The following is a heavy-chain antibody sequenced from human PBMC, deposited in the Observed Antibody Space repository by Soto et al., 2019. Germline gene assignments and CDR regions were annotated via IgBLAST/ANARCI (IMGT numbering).Heavy chain of an antibody. CDR3: ARSSTPYYYQSSPYWPAKALDI. Sequence: QVQLVQSGAEVQKPGSSVKVSCKASGATFSSHALSWVRQAPGQGLEWMGGIIPIFDARTYAQKFQGRTTISAGKSTKTGYMEWCSLTSEDTALYYRARSSTPYYYQSSPYWPAKALDIWGQGTLITASP. CDR1: GATFSSHA. J-gene: IGHJ4*02. CDR2: IIPIFDAR. V-gene: IGHV1-69*06. D-gene: IGHD3-22*01.